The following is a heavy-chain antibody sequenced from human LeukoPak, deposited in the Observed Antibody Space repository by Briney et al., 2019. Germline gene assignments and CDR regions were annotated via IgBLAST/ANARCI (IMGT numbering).Heavy chain of an antibody. CDR3: ARASRGGGYSSSWYRRGSNWFDP. CDR2: ISAYNGNT. CDR1: GYTFTSYG. Sequence: ASVKVSCKASGYTFTSYGISWVRQAPGQGLEWMGWISAYNGNTNYAQKLQGRVTMTTDTSTSTAYMELRSLRSGDTAVYYCARASRGGGYSSSWYRRGSNWFDPWGQGTLVTVSS. D-gene: IGHD6-13*01. V-gene: IGHV1-18*01. J-gene: IGHJ5*02.